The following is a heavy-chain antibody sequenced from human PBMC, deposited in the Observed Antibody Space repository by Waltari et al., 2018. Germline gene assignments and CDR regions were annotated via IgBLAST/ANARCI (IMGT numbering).Heavy chain of an antibody. V-gene: IGHV1-2*06. CDR2: INSNNGDT. J-gene: IGHJ5*02. Sequence: QAQLVQSGAEVKKPGASVKVSCEASGYSLIGHFVHWVRRAPGQGLEWMGRINSNNGDTNYAEKFQGRVTITADTSTDTAYMELSSLRSEDTAVYYCAGDYDILTGRGFDPWGQGTLVTVSS. D-gene: IGHD3-9*01. CDR3: AGDYDILTGRGFDP. CDR1: GYSLIGHF.